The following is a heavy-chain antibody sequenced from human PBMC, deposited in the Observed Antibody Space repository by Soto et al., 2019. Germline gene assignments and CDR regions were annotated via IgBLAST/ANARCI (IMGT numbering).Heavy chain of an antibody. D-gene: IGHD6-19*01. J-gene: IGHJ5*02. Sequence: QVTLKESGPALVKPTETLTLTCTFSGFSLNTDKVGVGWVRQPPGKALEWLALIYWDDDKRYSPYLKSRLTITKDTSKNEVVLTMTNMDPVDTAKYFCGHRLYTSGWWFDPWGPGTLVTVSS. V-gene: IGHV2-5*02. CDR3: GHRLYTSGWWFDP. CDR1: GFSLNTDKVG. CDR2: IYWDDDK.